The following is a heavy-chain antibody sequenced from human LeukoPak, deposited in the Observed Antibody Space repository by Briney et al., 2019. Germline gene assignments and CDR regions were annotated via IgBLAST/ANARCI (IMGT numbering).Heavy chain of an antibody. Sequence: PGGSLRLSCAASGFTLSSYNMNWVRQAPGKGLEWVSYISSSSSTIYYADSVKGRFTISRDNAKNSLYLQMNSLRDEDTALYYCAGGETRLDYWGQGTLVTVSS. V-gene: IGHV3-48*02. CDR1: GFTLSSYN. D-gene: IGHD3-16*01. CDR3: AGGETRLDY. CDR2: ISSSSSTI. J-gene: IGHJ4*02.